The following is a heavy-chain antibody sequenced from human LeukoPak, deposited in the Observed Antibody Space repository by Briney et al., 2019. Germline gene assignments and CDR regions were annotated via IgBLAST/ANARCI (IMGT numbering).Heavy chain of an antibody. D-gene: IGHD5-18*01. J-gene: IGHJ4*02. CDR1: GGSXSSSSAY. CDR2: IYYSKNT. V-gene: IGHV4-39*01. CDR3: VSPRGFSYGYFDY. Sequence: SETLSLTCTVSGGSXSSSSAYGGWIRQPPGKGLEWIGSIYYSKNTYYNPSLKSRVTISADTSKNQFSLTLGSVSATDTAVYYCVSPRGFSYGYFDYWGQGTLVTVSS.